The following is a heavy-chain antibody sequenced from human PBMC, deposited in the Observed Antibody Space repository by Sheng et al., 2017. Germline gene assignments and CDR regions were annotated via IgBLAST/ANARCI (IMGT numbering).Heavy chain of an antibody. J-gene: IGHJ4*02. Sequence: QVQLQQWGAGLLKPSETLSLTCAVYGGSFSGYYWSWIRQPPGKGLEWIGEINHSGSTNYNPSLKSRVTISVDTSKNQFSLKLSSVTAADTAVYYCARGSKHYDFWSGYYSHNLYYFDYWGQGTLVTVSS. CDR2: INHSGST. CDR1: GGSFSGYY. D-gene: IGHD3-3*01. CDR3: ARGSKHYDFWSGYYSHNLYYFDY. V-gene: IGHV4-34*01.